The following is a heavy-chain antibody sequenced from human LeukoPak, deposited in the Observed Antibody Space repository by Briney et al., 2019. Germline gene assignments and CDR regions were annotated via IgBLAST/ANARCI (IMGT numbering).Heavy chain of an antibody. CDR1: GYSISSGYY. CDR2: IYYSGST. V-gene: IGHV4-38-2*02. D-gene: IGHD6-19*01. J-gene: IGHJ6*03. CDR3: ARAHVPSKWLVGYYYYYYMDV. Sequence: SETLSLTCTVSGYSISSGYYWGWIRQPPGKGLEWIGSIYYSGSTYYNPSLKSRVTISVDTSKNQFSLKLSSVTAADTAVYYCARAHVPSKWLVGYYYYYYMDVWGKGTTVTVSS.